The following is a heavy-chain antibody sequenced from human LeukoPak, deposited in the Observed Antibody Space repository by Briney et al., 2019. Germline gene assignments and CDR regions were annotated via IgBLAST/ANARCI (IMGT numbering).Heavy chain of an antibody. CDR3: AMGGYIYGFRGVGFDY. CDR2: ISSSGSTI. V-gene: IGHV3-48*03. D-gene: IGHD5-18*01. J-gene: IGHJ4*02. Sequence: GGSLRLSCAASGFTFSSYEMNWVRQAPGKGLEWVSYISSSGSTIYYADSVKGRFTISRDNAKNSLYLQMNSLRAEDTSVYSCAMGGYIYGFRGVGFDYWGERTLVTVSS. CDR1: GFTFSSYE.